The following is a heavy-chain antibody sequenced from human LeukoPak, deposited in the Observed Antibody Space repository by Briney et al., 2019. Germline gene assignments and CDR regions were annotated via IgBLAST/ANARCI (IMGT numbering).Heavy chain of an antibody. CDR1: GFAFSFFA. J-gene: IGHJ4*02. D-gene: IGHD3-16*01. Sequence: GSLRLSCEASGFAFSFFAMSWLRQAPGKGLEWIGEIYHSGSTNYNPSLKSRVTISVDKSKNQFSLKLSSVTAADTAVYYCASRTPFRYYFDYWGQGTLVTVST. V-gene: IGHV4-4*02. CDR2: IYHSGST. CDR3: ASRTPFRYYFDY.